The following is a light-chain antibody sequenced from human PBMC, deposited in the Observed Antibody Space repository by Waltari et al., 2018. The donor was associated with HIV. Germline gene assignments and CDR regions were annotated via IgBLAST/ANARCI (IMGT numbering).Light chain of an antibody. CDR2: DDV. Sequence: SYVLTQAPSLSVAPGQTATISCGNLGRNSVQWSRQKPGRAPLLVVLDDVDRSSGIPARFSGARSGERATLTIRGVEAGDEADYYCQVWDRSYKEAVFGGGT. CDR3: QVWDRSYKEAV. V-gene: IGLV3-21*02. J-gene: IGLJ2*01. CDR1: NLGRNS.